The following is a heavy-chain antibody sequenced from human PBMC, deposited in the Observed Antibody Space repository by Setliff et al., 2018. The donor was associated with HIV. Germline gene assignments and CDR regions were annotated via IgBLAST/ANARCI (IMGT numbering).Heavy chain of an antibody. D-gene: IGHD5-12*01. CDR1: GDTFTRYA. CDR3: ARDGGYSVHQWFGDAFDI. J-gene: IGHJ3*02. V-gene: IGHV1-69*13. Sequence: SVKVSCKASGDTFTRYAISWVRQAPGQGLEWMGGIIPIFGTANYAQKFQGRVTITADESTSTAYMELSSLTSEDTAVYYCARDGGYSVHQWFGDAFDIWGQGTRVT. CDR2: IIPIFGTA.